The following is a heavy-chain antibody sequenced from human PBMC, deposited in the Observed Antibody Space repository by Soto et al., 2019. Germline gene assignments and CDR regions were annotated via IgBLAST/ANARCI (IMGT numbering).Heavy chain of an antibody. V-gene: IGHV4-34*01. D-gene: IGHD3-3*01. CDR3: ARVPVHYDFWSGYYQTYYYYYMDV. J-gene: IGHJ6*03. CDR2: INHSGST. CDR1: GGSFSGYY. Sequence: SETLSLTCAVYGGSFSGYYLSWIRQPPGKGLEWIGEINHSGSTNYNPSLKSRVTISVDTSKNQFSLKLSSVTAADTAVYYCARVPVHYDFWSGYYQTYYYYYMDVWGKGTTVTVSS.